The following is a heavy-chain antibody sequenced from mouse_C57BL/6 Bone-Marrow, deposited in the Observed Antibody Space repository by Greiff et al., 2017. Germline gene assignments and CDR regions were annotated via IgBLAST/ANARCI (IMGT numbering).Heavy chain of an antibody. V-gene: IGHV5-16*01. CDR3: AREKTPYYAMDY. CDR1: GFTFSDYY. J-gene: IGHJ4*01. CDR2: ITYDGSST. Sequence: EVKLMESEGGLVQPGSSMKLSCTASGFTFSDYYMAWVRQVPEKGLEWVANITYDGSSTYYLDSLKSRFIISRDNAKNILYLQMSSLKSEDTATYYCAREKTPYYAMDYWGQGTSVTVSS.